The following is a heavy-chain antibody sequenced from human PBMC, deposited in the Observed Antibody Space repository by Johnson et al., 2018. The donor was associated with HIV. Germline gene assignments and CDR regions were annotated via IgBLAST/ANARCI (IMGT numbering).Heavy chain of an antibody. J-gene: IGHJ3*02. D-gene: IGHD1-26*01. CDR2: ISHDGNNK. CDR1: GFTFSSYA. V-gene: IGHV3-30*04. CDR3: ASDGGSYAGGAFDI. Sequence: QVQLVESGGGVVQPGRSLRLSCIVSGFTFSSYAMHWVRQAPGKGLEWVALISHDGNNKYYADSVKGRFTISRDNSKNTLYLQMNSLRAEDTAVYYCASDGGSYAGGAFDIWGQGTMVTVSS.